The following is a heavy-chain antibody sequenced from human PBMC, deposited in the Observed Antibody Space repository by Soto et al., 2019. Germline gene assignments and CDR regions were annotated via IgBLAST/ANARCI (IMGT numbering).Heavy chain of an antibody. CDR3: AKDRQFRSYYESAGHYNN. J-gene: IGHJ4*02. Sequence: EVQLLESGGGLVQPGGSLRLSCVAAGFTFKNYDMRWVRQSPGKGLEWVSGISGSGAITYYADSVRGRFTISRDNSTNTLYLQLNSLRAEDTAIYYCAKDRQFRSYYESAGHYNNWGQGTMVTVSS. D-gene: IGHD3-10*01. CDR1: GFTFKNYD. CDR2: ISGSGAIT. V-gene: IGHV3-23*01.